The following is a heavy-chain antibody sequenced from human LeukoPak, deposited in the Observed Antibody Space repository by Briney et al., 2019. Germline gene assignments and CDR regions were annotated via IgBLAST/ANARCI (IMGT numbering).Heavy chain of an antibody. CDR2: MYYSGTT. Sequence: SETLSLTCTVSGGSISSSSHYWGWIRQPPGKGLEWIGSMYYSGTTYHNPSLKSRVTISVDTSKNQFSLKLSSVTAADTAVYYCARRGHDFWSGSEWFDPWGQGTLVTVSS. CDR1: GGSISSSSHY. D-gene: IGHD3-3*01. V-gene: IGHV4-39*01. CDR3: ARRGHDFWSGSEWFDP. J-gene: IGHJ5*02.